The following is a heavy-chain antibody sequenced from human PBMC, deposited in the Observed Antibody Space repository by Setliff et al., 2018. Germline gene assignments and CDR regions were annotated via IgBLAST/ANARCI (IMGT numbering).Heavy chain of an antibody. CDR1: GYTFTGYY. J-gene: IGHJ4*02. D-gene: IGHD6-19*01. Sequence: GASVKVSCKASGYTFTGYYMYWVRQAPGKGLEWMGGFDPEDEETIYAQKFQGWVTMTRDTSISTAYMELSRLRSDDTAVYYCARQQWLVGGFDYWGQGTLVTVS. V-gene: IGHV1-2*04. CDR3: ARQQWLVGGFDY. CDR2: FDPEDEET.